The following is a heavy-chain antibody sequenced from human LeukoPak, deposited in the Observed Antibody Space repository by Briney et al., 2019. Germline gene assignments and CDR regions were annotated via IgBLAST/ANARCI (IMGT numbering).Heavy chain of an antibody. CDR3: SLITMVRGVINFDY. V-gene: IGHV3-49*04. CDR1: GFTFGDYA. CDR2: IRSKAYGGTT. D-gene: IGHD3-10*01. J-gene: IGHJ4*02. Sequence: PGRSLRLSCTASGFTFGDYAMSWVRQAPGKGLEWVGFIRSKAYGGTTEYAASVKGKFTISRDDSKSIAYLQMNSLKPEDTAVYYCSLITMVRGVINFDYWGQGTLVTVSS.